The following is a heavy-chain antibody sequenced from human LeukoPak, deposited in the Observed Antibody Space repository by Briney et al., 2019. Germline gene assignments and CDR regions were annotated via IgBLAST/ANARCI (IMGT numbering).Heavy chain of an antibody. D-gene: IGHD5-24*01. V-gene: IGHV3-49*04. CDR3: TRDGTRDGYNYKVNWFDP. Sequence: PGRSLRLSCTASGFTIGDYAMSWVRQAPGKGLEWVGFIRSKAYGGTTEYAASVKGRFTISRDDSKSIAYLQMNSLKTEDTAVYYCTRDGTRDGYNYKVNWFDPWGQGTLVTVSS. CDR2: IRSKAYGGTT. CDR1: GFTIGDYA. J-gene: IGHJ5*02.